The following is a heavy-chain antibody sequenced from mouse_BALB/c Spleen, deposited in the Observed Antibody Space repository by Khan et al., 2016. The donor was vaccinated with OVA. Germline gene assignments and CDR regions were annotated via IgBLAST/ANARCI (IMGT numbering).Heavy chain of an antibody. J-gene: IGHJ2*01. D-gene: IGHD1-1*01. CDR1: GYSITSGYA. CDR2: ISYSGGT. V-gene: IGHV3-2*02. Sequence: EVQLVESGPGLVKPSQSLSLTCTVTGYSITSGYAWNWIRQFPGNKLEWMGYISYSGGTSYNPSLKSRISITRDPSKNQFFLQLNSVTTEDTATYYCARDSYYGDSIKYWGQGTPLTVSS. CDR3: ARDSYYGDSIKY.